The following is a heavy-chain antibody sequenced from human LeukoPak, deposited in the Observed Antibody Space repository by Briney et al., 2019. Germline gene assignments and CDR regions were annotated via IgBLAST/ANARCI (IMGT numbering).Heavy chain of an antibody. CDR1: GFTFSSYA. CDR2: ISYDGSGL. V-gene: IGHV3-30*04. CDR3: ARATAPYFSMDV. D-gene: IGHD2-21*02. Sequence: GGSLRLSCAASGFTFSSYAMHWLRQAPGKGLEWVSVISYDGSGLYYADSVKGRLTISRDNSKNALYLQMNRLRTEDTSVYYCARATAPYFSMDVWGKGTTVTISS. J-gene: IGHJ6*03.